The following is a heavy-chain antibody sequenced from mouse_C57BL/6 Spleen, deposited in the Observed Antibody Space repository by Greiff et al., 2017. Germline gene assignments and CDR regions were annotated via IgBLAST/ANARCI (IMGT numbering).Heavy chain of an antibody. CDR2: IDPETGGT. Sequence: VQLQESGAELVRPGASVTLSCKASGYTFTDYEMHWVKQTPVHGLEWIGAIDPETGGTAYNQKFKGKAILTADKSSSTAYMELRSLTSEDSAVYYCTRPLWGDYFDYWGQGTTLTVSS. CDR3: TRPLWGDYFDY. V-gene: IGHV1-15*01. D-gene: IGHD1-1*02. CDR1: GYTFTDYE. J-gene: IGHJ2*01.